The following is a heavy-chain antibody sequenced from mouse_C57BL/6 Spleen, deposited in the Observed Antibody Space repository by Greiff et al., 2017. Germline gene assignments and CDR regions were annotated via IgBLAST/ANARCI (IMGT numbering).Heavy chain of an antibody. CDR1: GYAFSSSW. CDR2: IYPGDGDT. V-gene: IGHV1-82*01. J-gene: IGHJ3*01. CDR3: ARSGSSGYFN. Sequence: QVQLQQSGPELVKPGASVKISCKASGYAFSSSWMNWVKQRPGKGLEWIGRIYPGDGDTNYNGKFKGKATLTADKSSSTAYMQLSSLTSEDSAVYFCARSGSSGYFNWGQGTLVTVSA. D-gene: IGHD3-2*02.